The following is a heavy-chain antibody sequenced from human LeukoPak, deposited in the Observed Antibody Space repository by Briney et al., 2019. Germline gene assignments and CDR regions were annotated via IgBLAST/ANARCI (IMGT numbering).Heavy chain of an antibody. CDR1: GGSISSYY. Sequence: SETLSLTCTVSGGSISSYYWSWIRQPPGKGLEWIGYIYYSGSTNYNPSLKSRVTISVDTSKNQFSLKLSSVTAVDTAVYYCARLGDSSSSIRWGQGTLVTVSS. D-gene: IGHD6-6*01. CDR2: IYYSGST. V-gene: IGHV4-59*08. CDR3: ARLGDSSSSIR. J-gene: IGHJ4*02.